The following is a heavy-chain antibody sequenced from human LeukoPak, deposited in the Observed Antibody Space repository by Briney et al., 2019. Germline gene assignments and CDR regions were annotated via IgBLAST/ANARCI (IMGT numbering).Heavy chain of an antibody. J-gene: IGHJ6*02. D-gene: IGHD3-22*01. Sequence: GGSLRLSCAASGFTVSSNYMSWVRQAPGKGLEWVSVIYSGGSTYYADSVKGRFTISRDNSKNTLYLQMNSLRAEDTAVYYCARESNNPLGPYYYDSSGYYIYGMDVWGQGTTVTVSS. CDR1: GFTVSSNY. CDR2: IYSGGST. V-gene: IGHV3-53*01. CDR3: ARESNNPLGPYYYDSSGYYIYGMDV.